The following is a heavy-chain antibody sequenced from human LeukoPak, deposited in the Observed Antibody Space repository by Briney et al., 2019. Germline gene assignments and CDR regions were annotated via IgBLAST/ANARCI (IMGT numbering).Heavy chain of an antibody. V-gene: IGHV6-1*01. CDR1: GDSVSSNSAA. CDR2: TYYRSKWYN. Sequence: SQTLSLTCAISGDSVSSNSAAWNWIRQSPSRGLEWLGRTYYRSKWYNDYAVSVKSRITINPDTSKNQFSLQLNSVTPEDTAVYYCAREFDCSSTSCYYYYGMDVWGQGTRVTVSS. CDR3: AREFDCSSTSCYYYYGMDV. J-gene: IGHJ6*02. D-gene: IGHD2-2*01.